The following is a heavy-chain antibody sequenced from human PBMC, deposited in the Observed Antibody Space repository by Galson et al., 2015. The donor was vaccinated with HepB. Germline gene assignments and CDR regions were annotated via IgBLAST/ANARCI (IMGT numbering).Heavy chain of an antibody. CDR1: GGSISSYY. CDR2: IYYSGST. D-gene: IGHD7-27*01. CDR3: ARGVPWGISDYYYYGMDV. J-gene: IGHJ6*02. Sequence: ETLSLTCTVSGGSISSYYWSWIRQPPGKGLEWIGYIYYSGSTNYNPSLKSRVTISVDTSKNQFSLKLSSVTAADTAVYYCARGVPWGISDYYYYGMDVWGQGTTVTVSS. V-gene: IGHV4-59*01.